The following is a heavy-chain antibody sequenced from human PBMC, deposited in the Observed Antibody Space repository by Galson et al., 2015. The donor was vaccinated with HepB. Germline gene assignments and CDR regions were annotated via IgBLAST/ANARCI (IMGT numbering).Heavy chain of an antibody. V-gene: IGHV1-18*01. D-gene: IGHD3-10*01. J-gene: IGHJ3*02. CDR2: ISAYNGNT. CDR1: GYTFTSYG. CDR3: ASYGSGSTGVIDAFDI. Sequence: SVKVSCKASGYTFTSYGISWVRQAPGQGLEWMGWISAYNGNTNYAQKLQGRVTMTTDTSTSTAYMELRSLRSDDTAVYYCASYGSGSTGVIDAFDIWGQGTMVTVSS.